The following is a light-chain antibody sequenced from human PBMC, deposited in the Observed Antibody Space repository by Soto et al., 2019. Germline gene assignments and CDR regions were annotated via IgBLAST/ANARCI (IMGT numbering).Light chain of an antibody. CDR2: EVS. J-gene: IGLJ1*01. CDR1: SSDVGGYNY. V-gene: IGLV2-8*01. CDR3: SSYVGSNNFV. Sequence: QSVLTQPPSASGSPGQSVTISCTGTSSDVGGYNYVSWYQQHPGKAPKLMIYEVSKRPSGVPDRFSGSKSGNTASLTVSGLQADDEAHYYCSSYVGSNNFVFGTGTKLTVL.